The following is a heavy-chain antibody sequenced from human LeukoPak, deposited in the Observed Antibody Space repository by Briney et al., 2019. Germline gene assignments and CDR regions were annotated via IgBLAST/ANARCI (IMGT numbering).Heavy chain of an antibody. D-gene: IGHD4-23*01. CDR1: GFTFSSYW. CDR2: IKEDGSEK. J-gene: IGHJ4*02. V-gene: IGHV3-7*01. Sequence: PGGALRLSCAASGFTFSSYWMSWVRQAPGKGLEWVANIKEDGSEKYYVDSVKGRFTISRDNAKNSLYLQMNSLRAEDTAMYYCARDYGGNSVYWGQGTLVTVSS. CDR3: ARDYGGNSVY.